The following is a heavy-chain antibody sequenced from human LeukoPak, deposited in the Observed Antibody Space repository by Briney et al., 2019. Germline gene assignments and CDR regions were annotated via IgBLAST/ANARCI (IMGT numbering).Heavy chain of an antibody. J-gene: IGHJ3*02. Sequence: PSETLSLTCTVSGDSISSGDYYWSWIRQPAGKGLEWIGRISSSGSTNYNPSLKSRVTISVDTSKNQFSLKLSSVTAADTAGYFCARGPYSYDGSGAFDIWGQGTMVTVSS. CDR2: ISSSGST. V-gene: IGHV4-61*02. D-gene: IGHD3-22*01. CDR3: ARGPYSYDGSGAFDI. CDR1: GDSISSGDYY.